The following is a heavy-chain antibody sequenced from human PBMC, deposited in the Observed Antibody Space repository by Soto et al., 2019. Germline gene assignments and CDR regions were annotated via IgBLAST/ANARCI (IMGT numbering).Heavy chain of an antibody. CDR1: GFSLSTSGVA. D-gene: IGHD6-13*01. CDR2: IYGNDNK. J-gene: IGHJ4*02. V-gene: IGHV2-5*01. CDR3: AHRANSSYDY. Sequence: KESGPTLVKPTQTLTLTCTFSGFSLSTSGVAVGWIRQPPGKALEWLTLIYGNDNKRYSPSLKSRLTVTKDTSKNQVVFTMTNMDPVDTATYYCAHRANSSYDYWGQGTLVTVSS.